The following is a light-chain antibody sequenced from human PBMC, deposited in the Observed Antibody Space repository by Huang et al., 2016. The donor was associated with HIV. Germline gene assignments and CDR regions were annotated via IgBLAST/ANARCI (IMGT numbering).Light chain of an antibody. V-gene: IGKV1-NL1*01. CDR3: QQYYTIRA. Sequence: DIQMTQSPSSLSASVGDRVTITCRASQGISNSLAWYQQKPGKAPKLLLYAASTLESGVPSRFSGSGSGTDYTLTISNLQPEDSATFYCQQYYTIRAFGQGTKVEIK. CDR1: QGISNS. CDR2: AAS. J-gene: IGKJ1*01.